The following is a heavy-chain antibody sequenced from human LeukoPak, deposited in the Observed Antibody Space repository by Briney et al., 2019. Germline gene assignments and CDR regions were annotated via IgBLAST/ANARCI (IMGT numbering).Heavy chain of an antibody. CDR3: ARYWSWFFSLFHF. CDR1: GFAFSDFW. J-gene: IGHJ4*02. V-gene: IGHV3-74*01. D-gene: IGHD3-3*01. Sequence: GGSLRLSCAASGFAFSDFWMHWVRQAPEKGLVWVSRINSDGSTTNYADSVKGRFTISRDNAKNTLYLQMNSLRAEDTAVYYCARYWSWFFSLFHFWGQGTLVTVSS. CDR2: INSDGSTT.